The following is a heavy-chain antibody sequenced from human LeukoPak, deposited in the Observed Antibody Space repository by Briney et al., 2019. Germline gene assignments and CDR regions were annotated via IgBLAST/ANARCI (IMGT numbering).Heavy chain of an antibody. CDR3: ARWSSGYYDAFDI. Sequence: SETLSLTCTVSSGSISTSNYYWGWVRQPPGKALEWIGYIYYSGSTYYNPSLKSRLTISVDTSKNQFSLKLSSVTAADTAVYYCARWSSGYYDAFDIWGQGTMVTLSS. J-gene: IGHJ3*02. CDR1: SGSISTSNYY. V-gene: IGHV4-61*05. D-gene: IGHD3-22*01. CDR2: IYYSGST.